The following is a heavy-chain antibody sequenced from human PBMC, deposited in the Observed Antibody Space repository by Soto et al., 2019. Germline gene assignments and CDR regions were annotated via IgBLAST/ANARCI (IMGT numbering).Heavy chain of an antibody. CDR1: GFSFSTYS. CDR2: IGRRSDI. D-gene: IGHD2-21*02. Sequence: PGGSLRLSCEASGFSFSTYSMHWVRQAPGKGLEWVSSIGRRSDIYYADSVKGRFTISRDNAKNSVSLQMNSLRDEATAVYYCAREETAWPLAYGLDVWGQGTTVTVSS. J-gene: IGHJ6*02. CDR3: AREETAWPLAYGLDV. V-gene: IGHV3-21*01.